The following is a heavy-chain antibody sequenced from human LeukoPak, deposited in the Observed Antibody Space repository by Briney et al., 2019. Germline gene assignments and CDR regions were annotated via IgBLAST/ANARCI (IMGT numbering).Heavy chain of an antibody. CDR1: GYTFTSYY. V-gene: IGHV1-46*01. J-gene: IGHJ4*02. D-gene: IGHD3-22*01. CDR2: INPSGGST. CDR3: ARESGRYYDSSGYSFDY. Sequence: ASVKVSCKASGYTFTSYYMHWVRQAPGQGLEWMGIINPSGGSTSYAQKFQGRVTMTRDTSTSTVYMELSSLRSADTAVYYCARESGRYYDSSGYSFDYWGQGTLVTVSS.